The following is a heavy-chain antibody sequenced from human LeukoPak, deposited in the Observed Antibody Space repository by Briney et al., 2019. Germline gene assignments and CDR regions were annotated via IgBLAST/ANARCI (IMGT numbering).Heavy chain of an antibody. J-gene: IGHJ4*02. Sequence: AGGSLRLSCAASGFTFSSYGMHWLRQAPGKGLEWVAFIRYDGSNKYYADSVKGRFTISRDNSKNTLYLQMNSLRAEDTSVYYCAREGYEDWGQGTLVTVSS. CDR1: GFTFSSYG. V-gene: IGHV3-30*02. D-gene: IGHD2-15*01. CDR3: AREGYED. CDR2: IRYDGSNK.